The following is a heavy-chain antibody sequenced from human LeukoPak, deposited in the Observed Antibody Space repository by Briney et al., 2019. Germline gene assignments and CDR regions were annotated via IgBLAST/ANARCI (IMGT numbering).Heavy chain of an antibody. D-gene: IGHD6-19*01. V-gene: IGHV1-69*06. Sequence: SVKVSFKASGGIFRSYAFRWVRQAPGQGREGMGGIISIFCTTIYAQNFQGRVTITADTSTSTAYMKLSSLTSDNTAVYYCARGSPTGWYYFDYWGQGNLVTVSS. CDR2: IISIFCTT. CDR3: ARGSPTGWYYFDY. CDR1: GGIFRSYA. J-gene: IGHJ4*02.